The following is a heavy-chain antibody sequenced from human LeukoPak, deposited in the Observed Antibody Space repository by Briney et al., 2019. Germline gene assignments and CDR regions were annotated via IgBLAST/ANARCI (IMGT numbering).Heavy chain of an antibody. Sequence: GGSLRLSCAASGFTFSSYWMSWVRQAPGKGLEWVANIKQDGSEKYYVDSVKGRFTISSDNAKSSLYLQMNSLRAEDTAVYYCARSNVLRYFDWLSGSYYYYYYMDVWGKGTTVTVSS. D-gene: IGHD3-9*01. J-gene: IGHJ6*03. CDR2: IKQDGSEK. CDR3: ARSNVLRYFDWLSGSYYYYYYMDV. V-gene: IGHV3-7*01. CDR1: GFTFSSYW.